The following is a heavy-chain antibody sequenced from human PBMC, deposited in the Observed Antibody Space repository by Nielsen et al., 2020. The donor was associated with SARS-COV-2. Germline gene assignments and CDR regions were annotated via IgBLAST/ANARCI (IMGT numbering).Heavy chain of an antibody. D-gene: IGHD6-13*01. CDR1: GGFISSITYY. Sequence: SETLSLTCTVSGGFISSITYYWGWIRQPPGKGLEWIGNIDYSGSAYYNPSLKSRVTISVDTSKNQFSLKLSSATAADTAAYYCVEEWLGSSWYEWGQGTLVTVSS. CDR2: IDYSGSA. J-gene: IGHJ4*02. V-gene: IGHV4-39*01. CDR3: VEEWLGSSWYE.